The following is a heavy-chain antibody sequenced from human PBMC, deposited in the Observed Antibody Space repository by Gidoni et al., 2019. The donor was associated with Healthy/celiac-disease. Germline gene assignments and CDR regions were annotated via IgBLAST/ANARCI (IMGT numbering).Heavy chain of an antibody. D-gene: IGHD6-13*01. CDR2: ISYDGSNK. CDR3: AKDYAAAGTDAFDI. Sequence: LSCAASGFTFSSYGMHWVRQAPGKGLEWVAVISYDGSNKYYADSVKGRFTISRDNSKNTLYLQMNSLRAEDTAVYYCAKDYAAAGTDAFDIWGQGTMVTVSS. J-gene: IGHJ3*02. CDR1: GFTFSSYG. V-gene: IGHV3-30*18.